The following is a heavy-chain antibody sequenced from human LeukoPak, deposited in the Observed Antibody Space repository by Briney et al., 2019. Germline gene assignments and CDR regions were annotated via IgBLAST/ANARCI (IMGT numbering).Heavy chain of an antibody. Sequence: SETLSLTCTVSGVSISSSNSYWGWIRQPPGKGREWIGSIYYTGNTYYNASIKSRATLSIETSNNQISLRLTSVTATDTAMYYCARQTGSGLFTLPGGQGTLVTVPP. CDR3: ARQTGSGLFTLP. D-gene: IGHD3/OR15-3a*01. V-gene: IGHV4-39*01. CDR2: IYYTGNT. J-gene: IGHJ4*02. CDR1: GVSISSSNSY.